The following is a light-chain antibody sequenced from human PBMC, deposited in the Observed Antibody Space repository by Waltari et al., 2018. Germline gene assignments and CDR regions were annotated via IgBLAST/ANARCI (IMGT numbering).Light chain of an antibody. V-gene: IGKV3-20*01. CDR1: QSVSSY. J-gene: IGKJ2*04. CDR2: CAS. Sequence: VMLTQSPATLPLSPGERATPPCRASQSVSSYLAWYQQRPGQAPRLLIYCASSRATGIPDRFSGSGSGTEFTLTISSLEPEDFAVYYCQKYNSSPCSFGQGTIVDIK. CDR3: QKYNSSPCS.